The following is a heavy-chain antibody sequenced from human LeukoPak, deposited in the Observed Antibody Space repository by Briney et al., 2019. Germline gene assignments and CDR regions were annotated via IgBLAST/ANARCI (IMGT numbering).Heavy chain of an antibody. CDR2: IYYSGST. Sequence: SETLSLTCTVSGGSISSGGYSWSWIRQHPGKGLEWIGYIYYSGSTYYNPSLKSRVTISVDTSKNQFSLKLSSVTAADTAVYYCARVPAVAEFYGMDVWGQGTTVTVSS. D-gene: IGHD6-19*01. J-gene: IGHJ6*02. CDR1: GGSISSGGYS. CDR3: ARVPAVAEFYGMDV. V-gene: IGHV4-31*03.